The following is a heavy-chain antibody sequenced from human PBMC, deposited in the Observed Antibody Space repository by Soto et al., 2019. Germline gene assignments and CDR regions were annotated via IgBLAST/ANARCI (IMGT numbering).Heavy chain of an antibody. V-gene: IGHV3-23*01. J-gene: IGHJ4*02. Sequence: GGSLRLSCAASGFTFSSYAMSWVRQAPGKGLEWVSAISGSGGSTYYADSVKGRFTISRDNSKNTPYLQMNSLRAEDTAVYYFAKSVLGATVPPSFDYWGQGSLVTVSS. D-gene: IGHD4-4*01. CDR1: GFTFSSYA. CDR2: ISGSGGST. CDR3: AKSVLGATVPPSFDY.